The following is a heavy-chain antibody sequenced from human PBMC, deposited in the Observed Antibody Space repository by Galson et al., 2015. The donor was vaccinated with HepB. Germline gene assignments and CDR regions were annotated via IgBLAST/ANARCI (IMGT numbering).Heavy chain of an antibody. Sequence: QSGAEVKKPGESLKISCKGSGYSFTSYWIGWVRQMPGKGLEWMGIIYPGDSDTRYSPSFQGPVTITADKSISTAYLQWSSLKASDTAMYYCARSVWHTGMDDGMDVWGHGTTVNVSS. CDR3: ARSVWHTGMDDGMDV. D-gene: IGHD5-18*01. J-gene: IGHJ6*02. V-gene: IGHV5-51*01. CDR1: GYSFTSYW. CDR2: IYPGDSDT.